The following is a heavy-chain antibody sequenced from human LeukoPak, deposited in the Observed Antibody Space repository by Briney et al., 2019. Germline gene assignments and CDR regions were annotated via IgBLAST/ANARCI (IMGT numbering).Heavy chain of an antibody. V-gene: IGHV3-53*01. Sequence: GSLRLSCAASGFTFSSNYMSWVRPAPGKGLEWVSVIYSGGNTYYADSVKGRFTISRDNSKNTLYLQMNSLRAEDTAVYYCARGSKGEPDFGYWGQGTLVTVSS. CDR3: ARGSKGEPDFGY. J-gene: IGHJ4*02. CDR2: IYSGGNT. D-gene: IGHD1-14*01. CDR1: GFTFSSNY.